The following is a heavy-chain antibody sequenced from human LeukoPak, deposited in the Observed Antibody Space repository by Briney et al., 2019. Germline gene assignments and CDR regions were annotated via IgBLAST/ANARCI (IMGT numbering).Heavy chain of an antibody. CDR1: GFTFDDYA. CDR3: AKDKWYDSSDYFDY. D-gene: IGHD3-22*01. CDR2: ISWNSGSI. V-gene: IGHV3-9*01. Sequence: GGSLRLSCAASGFTFDDYAMHWVRQAPGKGLEWVSGISWNSGSIGYADSVKGRFTIPRDNAKNSLYLQMNSLRAEDTALYYCAKDKWYDSSDYFDYWGQGTLVTVSS. J-gene: IGHJ4*02.